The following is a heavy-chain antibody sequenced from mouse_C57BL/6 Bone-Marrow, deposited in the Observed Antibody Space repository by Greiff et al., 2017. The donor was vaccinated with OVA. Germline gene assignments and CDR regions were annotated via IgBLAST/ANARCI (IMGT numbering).Heavy chain of an antibody. D-gene: IGHD1-1*01. V-gene: IGHV14-4*01. J-gene: IGHJ4*01. CDR1: GFNIKDDY. Sequence: VQLQQSGAELVRPGASVKLSCTASGFNIKDDYMHWVKQRPEQGLEWIGWIDPENGDTEYASTFPGKATITADTSSNTAYLQLSRLTSEDTAVYYSTTRMGVYYGSTYYAMDDWGQGTSVTVSS. CDR2: IDPENGDT. CDR3: TTRMGVYYGSTYYAMDD.